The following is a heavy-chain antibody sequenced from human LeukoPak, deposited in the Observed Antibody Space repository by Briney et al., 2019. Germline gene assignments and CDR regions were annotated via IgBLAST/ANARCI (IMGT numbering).Heavy chain of an antibody. D-gene: IGHD3-10*01. CDR1: GYTFTSYD. J-gene: IGHJ6*03. CDR3: ARGGEGSGYYYYMDA. Sequence: ASVKVSCKASGYTFTSYDINWVRQATGQGLEWMGWMNPNSGNTGYAQKFQGRVTITRNTSISTAYMELSSLRSEDTAVYYCARGGEGSGYYYYMDAWGKGTTVTVSS. V-gene: IGHV1-8*03. CDR2: MNPNSGNT.